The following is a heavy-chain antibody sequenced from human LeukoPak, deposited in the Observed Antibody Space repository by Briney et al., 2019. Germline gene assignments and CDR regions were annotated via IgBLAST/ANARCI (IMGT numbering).Heavy chain of an antibody. CDR3: ARDRGHFDY. V-gene: IGHV3-23*01. CDR1: GFTFSSYA. Sequence: GGSLRLSCAASGFTFSSYAMSWVRQAPGKGLEWVSTIGGNGGCTYYADSVKGRFTISRDNAKNSLYLQMNSLRDEDTAVYYCARDRGHFDYWGQGTLVTVSS. CDR2: IGGNGGCT. J-gene: IGHJ4*02.